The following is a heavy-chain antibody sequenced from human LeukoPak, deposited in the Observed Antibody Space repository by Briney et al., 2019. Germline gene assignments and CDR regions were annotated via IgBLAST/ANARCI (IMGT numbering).Heavy chain of an antibody. Sequence: GGSLRLSCAASGFAVSSNYMSWIRQAPGKGLEWVSVIYSGGSTNYADSVKGRFTISRDNSKNTLYLQMNSLRAEDTAVYYCASGRLGYCTNGVCYDAFDIWGQGTMVTVSS. CDR3: ASGRLGYCTNGVCYDAFDI. J-gene: IGHJ3*02. D-gene: IGHD2-8*01. CDR2: IYSGGST. CDR1: GFAVSSNY. V-gene: IGHV3-53*01.